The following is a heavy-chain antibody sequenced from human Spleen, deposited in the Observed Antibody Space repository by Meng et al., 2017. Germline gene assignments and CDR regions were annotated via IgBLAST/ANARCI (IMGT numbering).Heavy chain of an antibody. CDR2: INHSGSA. J-gene: IGHJ2*01. D-gene: IGHD7-27*01. Sequence: QVHVRRGGAGLLKPSETLSLTCAVYGASFSGYYWSWIRQSPGKGLEWIGDINHSGSANYNPSLKSRLSISVDTSKNQISLKLTSVTAADTAVYYCAREANGDRWYFDLWGRGTLVTVSS. CDR3: AREANGDRWYFDL. CDR1: GASFSGYY. V-gene: IGHV4-34*01.